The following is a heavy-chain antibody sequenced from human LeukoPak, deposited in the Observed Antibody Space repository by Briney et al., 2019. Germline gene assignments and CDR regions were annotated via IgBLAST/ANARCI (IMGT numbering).Heavy chain of an antibody. Sequence: GGSLRLSCAASGFTFSSYGMHWVRQAPGKGLEWVAVIWYDGGNKYYADSVKGRFTISRDNSKNTLYLQMNSLRAEDTAVYYCAKDSLRHCSSASCNQNFDYWGQGTLVTVSS. J-gene: IGHJ4*02. D-gene: IGHD2-2*01. CDR2: IWYDGGNK. V-gene: IGHV3-33*06. CDR1: GFTFSSYG. CDR3: AKDSLRHCSSASCNQNFDY.